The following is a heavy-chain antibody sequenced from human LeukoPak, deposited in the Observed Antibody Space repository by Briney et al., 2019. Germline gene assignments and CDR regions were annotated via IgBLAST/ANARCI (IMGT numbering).Heavy chain of an antibody. Sequence: SETRSLTCTVSGGSISSYYWSWIRQPPGKGLEWIGCIYYSGTTNYNPSLKSRVTISVDTSKNQFSLKLSSVTAADTAVYYCARGVYIAAAQYGYWGQGTLVTVSS. D-gene: IGHD6-13*01. V-gene: IGHV4-59*01. CDR3: ARGVYIAAAQYGY. CDR2: IYYSGTT. CDR1: GGSISSYY. J-gene: IGHJ4*02.